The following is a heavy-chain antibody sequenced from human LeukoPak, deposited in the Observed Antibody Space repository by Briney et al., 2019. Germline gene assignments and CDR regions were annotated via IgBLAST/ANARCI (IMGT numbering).Heavy chain of an antibody. V-gene: IGHV4-39*01. Sequence: SETLSLTCTVSGDSISSSRYYWGWIRQPPGKGLEWIGSIYYSGSTFYNPSLRSRVTISVDTSEDQFSLRLTSVTAADTALYYRARLDYDIWNGFYDFWGQGILVTVSS. CDR1: GDSISSSRYY. D-gene: IGHD3/OR15-3a*01. CDR3: ARLDYDIWNGFYDF. J-gene: IGHJ4*02. CDR2: IYYSGST.